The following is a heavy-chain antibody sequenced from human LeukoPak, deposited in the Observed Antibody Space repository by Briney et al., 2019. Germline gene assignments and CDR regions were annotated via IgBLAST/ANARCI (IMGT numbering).Heavy chain of an antibody. CDR2: INPSGGST. Sequence: ASVKVSCKASGYTFTSYYMHWVRQAPGQGLEWMGIINPSGGSTSYAQKFQGRVTMTRDTSTSTVYMELRSLRSDDTAVYYCARVSTLNDYYDSSGYYSFDYWGQGTLVTVSS. V-gene: IGHV1-46*01. J-gene: IGHJ4*02. D-gene: IGHD3-22*01. CDR3: ARVSTLNDYYDSSGYYSFDY. CDR1: GYTFTSYY.